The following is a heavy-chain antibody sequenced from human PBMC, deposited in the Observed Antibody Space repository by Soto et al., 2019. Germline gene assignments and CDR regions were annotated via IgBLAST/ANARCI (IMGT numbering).Heavy chain of an antibody. V-gene: IGHV3-7*01. CDR2: IKQDGSEK. Sequence: VQLVESGGGLVQPGGSLRLSCAASGFTFSSYWMSWVRQAPGKGLEWVANIKQDGSEKYYVDSVKGRFTISRDNAKNSLYLQMNSLRAEDTAVYYCARDTQIYSSSWYSRYYYYYYGMDVWGQGTTVTVSS. J-gene: IGHJ6*02. CDR1: GFTFSSYW. CDR3: ARDTQIYSSSWYSRYYYYYYGMDV. D-gene: IGHD6-13*01.